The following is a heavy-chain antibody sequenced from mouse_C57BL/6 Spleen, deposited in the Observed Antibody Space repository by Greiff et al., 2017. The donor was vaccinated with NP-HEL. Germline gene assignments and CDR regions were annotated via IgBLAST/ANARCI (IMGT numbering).Heavy chain of an antibody. J-gene: IGHJ4*01. Sequence: EVKLMESGEGLVKPGGSLKLSCAASGFTFSSYAMSWVRQTPEKRLEWVAYISSGGDYIYYADTVKGRFTISRDNARNTLYLQMSSLKSEDTAMYYCTRDGNYGYAMDYWGQGTSVTVSS. D-gene: IGHD2-1*01. V-gene: IGHV5-9-1*02. CDR2: ISSGGDYI. CDR3: TRDGNYGYAMDY. CDR1: GFTFSSYA.